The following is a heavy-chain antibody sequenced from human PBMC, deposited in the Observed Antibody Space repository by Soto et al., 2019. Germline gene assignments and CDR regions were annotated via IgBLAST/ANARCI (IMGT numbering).Heavy chain of an antibody. J-gene: IGHJ6*03. CDR3: VRFSTWFGPIGSYYYMDV. Sequence: SQTLCVTYTVSEGYINDYHGSCILQTPGKGLEWIGHILYTGSTNYNPSLKSRVTISVDTSKNQFSLKLSSVTAADTAVYYCVRFSTWFGPIGSYYYMDVWDKGTTVTVSS. CDR2: ILYTGST. V-gene: IGHV4-59*12. D-gene: IGHD3-10*01. CDR1: EGYINDYH.